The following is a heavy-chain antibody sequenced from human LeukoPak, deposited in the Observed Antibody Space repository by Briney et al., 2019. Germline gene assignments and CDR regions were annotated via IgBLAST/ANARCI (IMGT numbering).Heavy chain of an antibody. CDR1: GFTFADYA. V-gene: IGHV3-21*01. Sequence: GGSLRLSCTTSGFTFADYAMSWFRQAPGKGLEWVSSISSSSSYIYYADSVKGRFTISRDNSKNTLYLQMNSLRAEDTAVYYCARDWAARPSYYYYMDVWGKGTTVTVSS. D-gene: IGHD6-6*01. CDR2: ISSSSSYI. J-gene: IGHJ6*03. CDR3: ARDWAARPSYYYYMDV.